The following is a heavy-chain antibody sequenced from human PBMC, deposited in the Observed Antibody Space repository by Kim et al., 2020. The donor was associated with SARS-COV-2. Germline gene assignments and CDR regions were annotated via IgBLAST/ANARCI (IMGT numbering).Heavy chain of an antibody. J-gene: IGHJ4*02. Sequence: ASVKVSCKASGYTFTGYYMHWVRQAPGQGLEWMGRINPNSGGTNYAQKFQGRVTMTRDTSISTAYMELSRLRSDDTAVYYCAREWGFDVVGATTDYWGQGTLVTVSS. CDR1: GYTFTGYY. CDR3: AREWGFDVVGATTDY. CDR2: INPNSGGT. V-gene: IGHV1-2*06. D-gene: IGHD1-26*01.